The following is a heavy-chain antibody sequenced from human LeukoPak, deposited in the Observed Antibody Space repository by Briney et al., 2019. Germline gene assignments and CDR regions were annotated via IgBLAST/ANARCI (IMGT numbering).Heavy chain of an antibody. D-gene: IGHD2-15*01. J-gene: IGHJ3*02. Sequence: GGSLRLSCAGSRFRFSDYYMAWIRQTPGKGLQRVSFFDRGRDGKAHADSVQGRFTFSRDNDKNSLYLLLNSLTAEDTAVYYCERKVGSSRDFDIWGQGTMVTVSS. CDR1: RFRFSDYY. CDR3: ERKVGSSRDFDI. CDR2: FDRGRDGK. V-gene: IGHV3-11*03.